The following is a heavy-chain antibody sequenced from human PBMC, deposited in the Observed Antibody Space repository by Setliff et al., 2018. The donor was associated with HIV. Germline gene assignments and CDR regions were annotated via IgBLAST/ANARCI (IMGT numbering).Heavy chain of an antibody. CDR2: IYYSGST. CDR3: ARERSGYSYGYGYYYYYMDV. Sequence: SETLSLTCTVSGGSVSSGSYYWSWIRQPPGKGLEWMGYIYYSGSTNYNPSLKGRVTISVDTSKSQFSLKLSSVTAADTAVYCCARERSGYSYGYGYYYYYMDVWGKGTTVTVSS. J-gene: IGHJ6*03. CDR1: GGSVSSGSYY. V-gene: IGHV4-61*01. D-gene: IGHD5-18*01.